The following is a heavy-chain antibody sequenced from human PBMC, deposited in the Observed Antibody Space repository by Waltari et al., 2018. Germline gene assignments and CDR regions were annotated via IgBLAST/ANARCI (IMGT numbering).Heavy chain of an antibody. D-gene: IGHD6-13*01. Sequence: QVQLQQWGAGLLKPPETRSLTCAGYVGSFSGYYCSWTRQPPGKGLEWVGEINHSGSTNYNPSLKSRVTISVDTSKTQFSLKLSSVTAADTAVYYCARRAAAGTRTFDYWGQGTLVTVSS. CDR1: VGSFSGYY. CDR2: INHSGST. CDR3: ARRAAAGTRTFDY. V-gene: IGHV4-34*01. J-gene: IGHJ4*02.